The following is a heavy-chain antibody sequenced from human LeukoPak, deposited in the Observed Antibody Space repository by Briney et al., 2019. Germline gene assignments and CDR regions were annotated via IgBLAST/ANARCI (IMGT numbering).Heavy chain of an antibody. J-gene: IGHJ5*02. V-gene: IGHV4-34*01. CDR1: SESFSGYF. CDR3: ARHAPIYSSSWYGVYWFDP. D-gene: IGHD6-13*01. Sequence: SETLSLTCAIYSESFSGYFWSWIRQPPGKGLEWIGEINYSGSTNYNPSLKSRVTISVDTSKNQFSLKLSSVTAADTAVYYCARHAPIYSSSWYGVYWFDPWGQGTLVTVSS. CDR2: INYSGST.